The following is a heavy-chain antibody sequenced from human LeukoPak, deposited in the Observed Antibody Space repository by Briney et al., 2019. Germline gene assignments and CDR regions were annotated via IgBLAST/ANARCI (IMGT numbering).Heavy chain of an antibody. J-gene: IGHJ3*02. Sequence: GGSLRLSCAVSGFTVSSNYMSWVRQAPGKGLEWVSVIYSGGSTYYADSVKGRFPISRDNSKNTLYLQMNSLRAEDTAVYYCARDGPNQDAFDIWGQGTMVTVSS. D-gene: IGHD2-8*01. CDR2: IYSGGST. CDR3: ARDGPNQDAFDI. CDR1: GFTVSSNY. V-gene: IGHV3-66*02.